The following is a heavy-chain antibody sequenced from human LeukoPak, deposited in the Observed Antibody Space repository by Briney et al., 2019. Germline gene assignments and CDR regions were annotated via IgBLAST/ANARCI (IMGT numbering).Heavy chain of an antibody. D-gene: IGHD6-19*01. Sequence: GGSLRLSCAASGFTFSNYAMSWVRQAPGKGLEWVSVISGSGGSTHYADSVKGRFTISRDNSKNTLYLQMNSLRADDTAVYYCAKEVYSSGWYYYGMDVWGQGTTVTVSS. CDR1: GFTFSNYA. CDR3: AKEVYSSGWYYYGMDV. J-gene: IGHJ6*02. V-gene: IGHV3-23*01. CDR2: ISGSGGST.